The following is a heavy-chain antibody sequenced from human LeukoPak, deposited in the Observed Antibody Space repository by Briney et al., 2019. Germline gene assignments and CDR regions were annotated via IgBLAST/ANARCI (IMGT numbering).Heavy chain of an antibody. J-gene: IGHJ4*02. CDR3: ARDPLNGALDY. Sequence: GGSLRLSCAASGFAFSTSWMSWVRQTPGKGLEWVADIKEDGTEKDYVDSVKGRFTVSRDNAENSLYLQMNSQRVDDTAVYYCARDPLNGALDYWGQGTLVTVSS. V-gene: IGHV3-7*01. CDR2: IKEDGTEK. CDR1: GFAFSTSW. D-gene: IGHD4-17*01.